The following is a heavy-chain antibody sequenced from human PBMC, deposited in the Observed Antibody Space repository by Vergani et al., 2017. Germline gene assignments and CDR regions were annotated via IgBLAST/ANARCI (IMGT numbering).Heavy chain of an antibody. CDR2: ISGYDGKT. Sequence: QVQLVQSGAEMKKPGASVNVSCKTSGYSFNSYGINWVRQAPGQGLEWLGWISGYDGKTKYVEKLQGRITVTIDTSTNSDYMELRGLRSDDTAVYYCARGGSIAAPSYLYYFYTDVWGKGTSVTVSS. CDR3: ARGGSIAAPSYLYYFYTDV. V-gene: IGHV1-18*01. CDR1: GYSFNSYG. J-gene: IGHJ6*03. D-gene: IGHD6-6*01.